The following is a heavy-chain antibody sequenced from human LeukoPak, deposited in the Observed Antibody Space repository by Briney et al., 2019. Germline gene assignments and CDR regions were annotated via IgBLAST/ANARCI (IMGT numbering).Heavy chain of an antibody. CDR1: GFTFSNAW. CDR3: TTGDDYGDYGFNY. CDR2: IKSKTDGGTT. J-gene: IGHJ4*02. D-gene: IGHD4-17*01. Sequence: GGSLRLSCAASGFTFSNAWMSWVRQAPGKGLEWVGRIKSKTDGGTTDYAAPVKGRFTISRDGSKNTLYLQMNSLKTEDTAVYYCTTGDDYGDYGFNYWGQGTLVTVSS. V-gene: IGHV3-15*01.